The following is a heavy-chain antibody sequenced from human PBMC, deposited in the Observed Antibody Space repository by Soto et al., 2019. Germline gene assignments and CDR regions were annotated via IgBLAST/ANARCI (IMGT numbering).Heavy chain of an antibody. Sequence: QEQLVQSGAEVKKPGSSVKVSCKSSGGTFSSYAINWVRQDPGQGLEWMGGIIPIFGTANYEQNFQDRVTITADVSTNTAYMELSSLRSADTAMYYCARENRYFFYGMDVWGQGTTVTVSS. CDR1: GGTFSSYA. CDR2: IIPIFGTA. CDR3: ARENRYFFYGMDV. V-gene: IGHV1-69*01. J-gene: IGHJ6*02.